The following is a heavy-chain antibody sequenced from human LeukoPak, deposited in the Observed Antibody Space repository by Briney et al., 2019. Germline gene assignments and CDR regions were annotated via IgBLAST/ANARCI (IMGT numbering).Heavy chain of an antibody. J-gene: IGHJ5*02. CDR1: GFTFSSYW. CDR3: ARDGSYCSGGSCYDWFDP. Sequence: GGSLRLSCAASGFTFSSYWMHWVRQAPGKGLVWVSRINSDGSSTSYADSVKGRFTISRDNSKNTLYLQMNSLRAEDTAVYYCARDGSYCSGGSCYDWFDPWGQGTLVTVSS. CDR2: INSDGSST. D-gene: IGHD2-15*01. V-gene: IGHV3-74*01.